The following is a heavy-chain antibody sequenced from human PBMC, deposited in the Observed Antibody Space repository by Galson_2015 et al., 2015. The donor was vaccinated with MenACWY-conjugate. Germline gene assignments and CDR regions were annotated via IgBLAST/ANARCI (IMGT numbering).Heavy chain of an antibody. CDR2: IYAGDSDI. CDR1: GYSFSSSW. D-gene: IGHD3-3*01. Sequence: QSGAEVKKSGESLKISCKGSGYSFSSSWIGWVRQMPGQGLEWMGIIYAGDSDIRYSPSFQGHVTISADKSISTAYLQWSSLKASDTAIYYCARLFNARPAYYYYYMDVWGKGTTVTVSS. CDR3: ARLFNARPAYYYYYMDV. V-gene: IGHV5-51*01. J-gene: IGHJ6*03.